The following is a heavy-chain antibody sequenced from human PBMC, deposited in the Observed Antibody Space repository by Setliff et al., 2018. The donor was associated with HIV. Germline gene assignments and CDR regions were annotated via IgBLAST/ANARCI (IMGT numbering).Heavy chain of an antibody. V-gene: IGHV4-61*08. Sequence: SETLSLTCSVSGGSISTGGYYWTWVRQPPGKGLEWIGNMYYGGSTNSNPSLKSRLNMSVDTSNYQISLKLTAVTAADTAVYYCAREFSERSPNPDHYYYMDVWGKGTTVTVSS. D-gene: IGHD6-19*01. CDR3: AREFSERSPNPDHYYYMDV. J-gene: IGHJ6*03. CDR2: MYYGGST. CDR1: GGSISTGGYY.